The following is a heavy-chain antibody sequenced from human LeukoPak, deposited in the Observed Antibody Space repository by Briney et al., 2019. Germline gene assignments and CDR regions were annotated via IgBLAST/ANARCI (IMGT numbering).Heavy chain of an antibody. Sequence: SVKVSCKASGGTFSSYATSWVRQAPGQGLEWMGRIIPIFGIANYAQKFQGRVTITADKSTSTAYMELSSLRSEDTAVYYCARDSPSIVATIEAYYFDYWGQGTLVTVSS. D-gene: IGHD5-12*01. CDR2: IIPIFGIA. CDR3: ARDSPSIVATIEAYYFDY. J-gene: IGHJ4*02. V-gene: IGHV1-69*04. CDR1: GGTFSSYA.